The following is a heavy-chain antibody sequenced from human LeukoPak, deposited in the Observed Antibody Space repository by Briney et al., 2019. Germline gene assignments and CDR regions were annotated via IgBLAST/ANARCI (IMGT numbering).Heavy chain of an antibody. V-gene: IGHV3-15*01. CDR1: GFTFSNAW. CDR3: TTSYCSRTNCYSTHFDS. D-gene: IGHD2-2*01. J-gene: IGHJ4*02. CDR2: IKRKTDGETT. Sequence: GGSLRLSCAASGFTFSNAWMSWVRRAPGKGLEWVGRIKRKTDGETTDYAAPVKGRFTISRDDSKNTLYLQMNSLRTEDTAVYYCTTSYCSRTNCYSTHFDSWGQGTLVTVSS.